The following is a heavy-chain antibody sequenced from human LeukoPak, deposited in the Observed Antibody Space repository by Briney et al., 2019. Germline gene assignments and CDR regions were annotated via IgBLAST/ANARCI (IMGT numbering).Heavy chain of an antibody. D-gene: IGHD6-19*01. CDR2: IHSGGST. V-gene: IGHV3-53*01. CDR1: GFSVSIND. J-gene: IGHJ4*02. CDR3: ARDLGITVSGTGYFDY. Sequence: GGSLRLSCAASGFSVSINDMSWVRQAPGKGLEWVSVIHSGGSTDYADSVKGRFTISRDNSKNTVYLQMNSLRAEDTAVYYCARDLGITVSGTGYFDYWGQGTLVTVSS.